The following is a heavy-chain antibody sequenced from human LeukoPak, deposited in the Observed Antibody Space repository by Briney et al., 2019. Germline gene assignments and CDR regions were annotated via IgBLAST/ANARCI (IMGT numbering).Heavy chain of an antibody. Sequence: KPSQTLSLTCAVSGDSVSSNSAAWNWIRQSPSRGLEWLGRTYYRSKWYNNYAVSEKSRITINADTSKNQFSLQLSSVTPDDTAVYYCANLIAAAGSLMDVWGQGTTVTVSS. CDR3: ANLIAAAGSLMDV. D-gene: IGHD6-13*01. CDR1: GDSVSSNSAA. V-gene: IGHV6-1*01. CDR2: TYYRSKWYN. J-gene: IGHJ6*02.